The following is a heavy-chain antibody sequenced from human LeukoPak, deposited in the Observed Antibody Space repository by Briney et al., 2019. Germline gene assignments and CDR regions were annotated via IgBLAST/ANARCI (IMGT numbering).Heavy chain of an antibody. CDR1: GGSISSSSYY. D-gene: IGHD6-19*01. Sequence: SETLSLTCTVSGGSISSSSYYWGWIRQPPGKGLEWIGSLYYSGSTYYNPSLKSRVTISVDTSKNRFSLKLSSVTAADTAVYYCATQNSGWYGGRDYWGQGTLVTVSS. V-gene: IGHV4-39*01. CDR3: ATQNSGWYGGRDY. J-gene: IGHJ4*02. CDR2: LYYSGST.